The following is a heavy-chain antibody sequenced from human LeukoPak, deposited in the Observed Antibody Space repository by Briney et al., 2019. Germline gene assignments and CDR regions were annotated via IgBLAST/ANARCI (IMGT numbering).Heavy chain of an antibody. CDR1: GYTFTSYG. CDR3: ARGMEPYYYMDV. J-gene: IGHJ6*03. CDR2: INPNSGGT. Sequence: ASVRVSCKASGYTFTSYGISWVRQAPGQGLEWMGWINPNSGGTNYAQKFQGRVTMTRDTSISTAYMELSRLRYDDTAVYYCARGMEPYYYMDVWGKGTTVTVSS. V-gene: IGHV1-2*02. D-gene: IGHD1-26*01.